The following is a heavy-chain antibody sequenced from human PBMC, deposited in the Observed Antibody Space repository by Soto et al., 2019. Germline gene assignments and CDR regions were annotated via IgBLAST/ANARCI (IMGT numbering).Heavy chain of an antibody. CDR1: GGSFSGYY. J-gene: IGHJ4*02. D-gene: IGHD3-10*01. CDR2: INHSGST. CDR3: ARHYYGSGSQFNY. V-gene: IGHV4-34*01. Sequence: QVQLQQWGAGLLKPSETLSLTCAVYGGSFSGYYWSWIRQPPGKGLEWIGEINHSGSTNYNPSLKSRVTMSVDTSKNQFSLKLSSVTAADTAVYYCARHYYGSGSQFNYWGQGTLVTVSS.